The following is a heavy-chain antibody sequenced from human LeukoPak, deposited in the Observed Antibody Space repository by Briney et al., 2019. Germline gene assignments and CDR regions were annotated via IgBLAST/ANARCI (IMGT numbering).Heavy chain of an antibody. CDR1: GYNFISNW. D-gene: IGHD5-12*01. CDR2: IYPHDSET. V-gene: IGHV5-51*01. J-gene: IGHJ4*02. Sequence: GESLKISCQGSGYNFISNWIGWVRQTPGKGLEVLGIIYPHDSETIYSTSFQGQVTVSVDESISTGYLQWNSVNASDTAVYYCARVDRRGYSDYTAILPDYWGQGTLVTVSS. CDR3: ARVDRRGYSDYTAILPDY.